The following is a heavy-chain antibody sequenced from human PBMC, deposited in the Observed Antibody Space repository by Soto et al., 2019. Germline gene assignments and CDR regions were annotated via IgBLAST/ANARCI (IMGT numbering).Heavy chain of an antibody. Sequence: TCAISGDSVSSSSAAGNWIRQSPSRGLEWLGKTYYRSKWYNSYAVSVKSRITINPDTSKNQFSLQLNSVTPEDTAVYYCATYYFDYWGQGTLVTVSS. V-gene: IGHV6-1*01. CDR1: GDSVSSSSAA. J-gene: IGHJ4*02. CDR3: ATYYFDY. CDR2: TYYRSKWYN.